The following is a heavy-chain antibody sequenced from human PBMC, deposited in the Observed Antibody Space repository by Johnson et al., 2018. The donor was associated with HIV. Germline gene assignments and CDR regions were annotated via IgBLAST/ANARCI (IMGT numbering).Heavy chain of an antibody. V-gene: IGHV3-30*18. J-gene: IGHJ3*02. CDR3: AKGQGADGGPDGFDI. CDR1: GFTLDDYG. CDR2: IGYDGSNK. D-gene: IGHD4-23*01. Sequence: QVQLVESGGGLVQPGGSLRLSCAASGFTLDDYGMSWVRQAPGKGLEWVAVIGYDGSNKYYADSVKGRFTISRDNSKNTMYVHMSSLRAEDTAVYYCAKGQGADGGPDGFDIWGQGTMVTVSS.